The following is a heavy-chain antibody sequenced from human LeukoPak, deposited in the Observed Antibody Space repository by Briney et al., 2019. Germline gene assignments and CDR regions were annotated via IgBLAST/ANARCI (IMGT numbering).Heavy chain of an antibody. CDR2: FDPEDGET. CDR1: GHSLNEIS. Sequence: PGASVKVSCKVSGHSLNEISMYWVRQAPGKGLECMGLFDPEDGETIYAQRFKGRLTLTGDTSTDTVYMDLSSLTPEDTAVYYCATGATIPAGFDFWGQGTLVTVSS. J-gene: IGHJ4*02. CDR3: ATGATIPAGFDF. D-gene: IGHD5-24*01. V-gene: IGHV1-24*01.